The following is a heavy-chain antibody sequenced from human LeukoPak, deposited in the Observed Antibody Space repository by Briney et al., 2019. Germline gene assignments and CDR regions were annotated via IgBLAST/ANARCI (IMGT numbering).Heavy chain of an antibody. Sequence: SETLSLTCTVSGGSISSYYWGWIRQPPGKGLEWIGYIYYSGSTNYNPSLKSRVTISVDTSKNQFSLKLSSVTAADTAVYYCARVTRGYSYGYPYYYYYMDVWGKGTTVTVSS. CDR2: IYYSGST. D-gene: IGHD5-18*01. V-gene: IGHV4-59*01. J-gene: IGHJ6*03. CDR3: ARVTRGYSYGYPYYYYYMDV. CDR1: GGSISSYY.